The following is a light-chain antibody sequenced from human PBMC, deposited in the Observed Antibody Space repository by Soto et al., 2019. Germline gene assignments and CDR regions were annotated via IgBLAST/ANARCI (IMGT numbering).Light chain of an antibody. CDR3: QHYNSYSEA. Sequence: DNPMTQSPSTLSGSVGDRVTIPCRASQTISSWLAWYQQKPGKAPKLLIYKASTLKSGVPSRFSGSGSGTEFTLTISSLQPDDFATYYCQHYNSYSEAFGQGTKVDIK. CDR2: KAS. J-gene: IGKJ1*01. CDR1: QTISSW. V-gene: IGKV1-5*03.